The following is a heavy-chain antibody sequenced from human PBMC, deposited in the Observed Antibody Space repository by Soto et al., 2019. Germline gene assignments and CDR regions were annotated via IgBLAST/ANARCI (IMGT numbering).Heavy chain of an antibody. CDR2: IIPVFGKP. Sequence: QVQLVQSGAEVKKPGSSVKVSCKAPGGTFSRSAINWVRQAPGQGLEWMGGIIPVFGKPNYAQKFQGRVTITADESTSTAYMELRRLTSEDTAVYYCARDGTLYDSNGYYYVYWGQGTLVTVSS. J-gene: IGHJ4*02. CDR3: ARDGTLYDSNGYYYVY. V-gene: IGHV1-69*01. D-gene: IGHD3-22*01. CDR1: GGTFSRSA.